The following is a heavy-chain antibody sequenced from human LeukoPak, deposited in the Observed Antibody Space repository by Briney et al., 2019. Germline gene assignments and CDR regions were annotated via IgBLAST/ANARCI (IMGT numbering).Heavy chain of an antibody. D-gene: IGHD1-26*01. V-gene: IGHV3-73*01. J-gene: IGHJ4*02. CDR2: IRSKANSYAT. CDR1: GFTFSGSA. Sequence: GGSLRLSCAASGFTFSGSAMHWVRQASGKGLEWVGRIRSKANSYATAYAASVKGRFTISRDDSKNTAYLQMNSLRTDDTAVYYCAREDGSYYSPWDYWGQGTLVTVSS. CDR3: AREDGSYYSPWDY.